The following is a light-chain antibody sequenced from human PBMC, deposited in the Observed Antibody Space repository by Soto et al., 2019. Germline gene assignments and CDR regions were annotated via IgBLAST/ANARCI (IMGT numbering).Light chain of an antibody. J-gene: IGKJ5*01. V-gene: IGKV3-11*01. Sequence: EIVLTQSPATRSFSPGVRATLSCRASQSVSSYLAWYQQKPGQAPRLLIYDASNRATGIPARFSGSGSGTDFTLTIGSLEPEDFAVYYCQQRSNWPPITFGEGTRLEIK. CDR1: QSVSSY. CDR3: QQRSNWPPIT. CDR2: DAS.